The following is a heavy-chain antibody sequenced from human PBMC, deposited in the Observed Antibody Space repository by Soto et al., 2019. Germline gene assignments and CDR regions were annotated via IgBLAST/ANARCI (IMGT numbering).Heavy chain of an antibody. D-gene: IGHD1-1*01. V-gene: IGHV1-8*01. CDR1: GYTFTSYD. CDR3: ARRAETNGWNGFGADKYYFDF. Sequence: PSVKVSCKASGYTFTSYDIYWVRQATGQGLEWMGWMNPSTGNSGYAQKFQGRVTMTSDTSISTAHMELSSLRSEDTAVYYCARRAETNGWNGFGADKYYFDFWGQGTLVTVSS. J-gene: IGHJ4*02. CDR2: MNPSTGNS.